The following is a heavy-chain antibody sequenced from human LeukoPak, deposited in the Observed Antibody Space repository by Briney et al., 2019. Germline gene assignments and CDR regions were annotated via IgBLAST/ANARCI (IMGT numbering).Heavy chain of an antibody. J-gene: IGHJ4*01. D-gene: IGHD5-18*01. CDR1: GFTFSSYA. Sequence: GGSLRLSCAASGFTFSSYAMSWVRQAPGKGLEWVSAISGSGGSTYYADSVKGRFTISRDNSKNTLYLQMNSLRAEDTAVYYCAANGGYSYGFHFDYWGHGTLVTVSS. V-gene: IGHV3-23*01. CDR3: AANGGYSYGFHFDY. CDR2: ISGSGGST.